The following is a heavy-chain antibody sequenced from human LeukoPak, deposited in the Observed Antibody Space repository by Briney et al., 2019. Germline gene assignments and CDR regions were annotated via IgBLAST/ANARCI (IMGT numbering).Heavy chain of an antibody. CDR3: AISLVTPFSRFDY. V-gene: IGHV1-69*13. J-gene: IGHJ4*02. CDR2: IIPIFGTA. CDR1: GGTFSGYA. Sequence: SVRVSCKASGGTFSGYAISWVLQAPGQGLEWMGGIIPIFGTANYAQMFQGRVTITADESTSTAYMELSSLRSEDTAVYYCAISLVTPFSRFDYWGQGTLVTVSS. D-gene: IGHD4-23*01.